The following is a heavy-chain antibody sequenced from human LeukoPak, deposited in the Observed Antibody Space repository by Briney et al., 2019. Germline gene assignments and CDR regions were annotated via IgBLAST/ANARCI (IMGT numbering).Heavy chain of an antibody. V-gene: IGHV4-59*08. CDR2: ISYSGVS. CDR1: SAAISRSY. J-gene: IGHJ5*02. Sequence: SETLSLTCTVPSAAISRSYWIWIRQTPGKGLEWIGYISYSGVSTYNPSLGSRVTISRDTSKNEISLNLSSVTAADTAVYFCARLPEGGYATSLGWLDPWGQGTRVTVSS. CDR3: ARLPEGGYATSLGWLDP. D-gene: IGHD5-24*01.